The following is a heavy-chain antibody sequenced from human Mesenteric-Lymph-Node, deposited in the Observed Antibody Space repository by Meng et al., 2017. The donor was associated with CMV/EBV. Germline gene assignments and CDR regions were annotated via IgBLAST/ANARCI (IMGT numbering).Heavy chain of an antibody. CDR1: GFTFSSYA. CDR3: ATGLMSAFEI. V-gene: IGHV3-30*02. CDR2: IRYDGSNK. Sequence: GESLKISCAASGFTFSSYAMSWVRQAPGKGLEWVAFIRYDGSNKYYADSVKGRFTISRDNSKNTLYLQMNSLTVEDTAVYYCATGLMSAFEIWGQGTMVTVSS. J-gene: IGHJ3*02. D-gene: IGHD2-8*01.